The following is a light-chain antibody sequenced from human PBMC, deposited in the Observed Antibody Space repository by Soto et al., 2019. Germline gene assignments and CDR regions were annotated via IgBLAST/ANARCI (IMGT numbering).Light chain of an antibody. J-gene: IGLJ2*01. CDR3: CSYAGSSTLNVV. CDR2: EVS. CDR1: SSDVGSYNL. Sequence: QPVLTQPASVSGSPGQSITISCTGTSSDVGSYNLVSWYQQHPGKAPKLMIYEVSKRPSGVSNRFSGSKSGNTASLTISGLQAEDEADYYCCSYAGSSTLNVVFGGGTQLTVL. V-gene: IGLV2-23*02.